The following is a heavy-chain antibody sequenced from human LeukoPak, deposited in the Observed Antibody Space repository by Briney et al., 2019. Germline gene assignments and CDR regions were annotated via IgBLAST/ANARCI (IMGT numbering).Heavy chain of an antibody. CDR1: GSSIANTYY. CDR2: IHHSGNRFESGST. D-gene: IGHD6-19*01. V-gene: IGHV4-38-2*02. Sequence: PSETLSLTCTVSGSSIANTYYWSWIRQSPGKGLEWLGSIHHSGNRFESGSTHYNPSFRGRITVSADTSRNQFSLTLTSVTGADTAVYFCARNASSGFFNAWSQGTRVTVSS. J-gene: IGHJ1*01. CDR3: ARNASSGFFNA.